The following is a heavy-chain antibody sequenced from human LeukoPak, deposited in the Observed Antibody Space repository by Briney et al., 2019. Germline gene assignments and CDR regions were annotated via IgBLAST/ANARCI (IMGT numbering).Heavy chain of an antibody. CDR1: GGSFSGYY. CDR2: INHSGST. D-gene: IGHD3-3*01. Sequence: SETLSLTCAVYGGSFSGYYWSWIRQPPGKGLEWIGEINHSGSTNYNPSLKSRVTISVDTSKNQFSLKLSSVTAADTAVYYCASSVPIYGYYYGMDVWGQGTTVTVSS. CDR3: ASSVPIYGYYYGMDV. V-gene: IGHV4-34*01. J-gene: IGHJ6*02.